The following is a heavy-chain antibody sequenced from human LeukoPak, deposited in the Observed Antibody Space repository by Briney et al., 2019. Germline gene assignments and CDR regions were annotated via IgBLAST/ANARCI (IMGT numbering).Heavy chain of an antibody. Sequence: GGTLRLSCAASGFTFSSYSMNWVRQAPGKGLEWVSYISSSSSTIYYADSAKGRFTISRDNAKNSLYLQMNSLKTEDTAVYYCTTDRAVAAADYWGQGTLVTVSS. CDR2: ISSSSSTI. J-gene: IGHJ4*02. V-gene: IGHV3-48*04. D-gene: IGHD6-13*01. CDR1: GFTFSSYS. CDR3: TTDRAVAAADY.